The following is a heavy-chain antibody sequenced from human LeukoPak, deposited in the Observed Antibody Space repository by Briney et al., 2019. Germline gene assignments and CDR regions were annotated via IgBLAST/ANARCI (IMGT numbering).Heavy chain of an antibody. CDR1: GGTFSSYG. J-gene: IGHJ4*02. CDR3: AKDPRDHSYGWSWRYFDY. V-gene: IGHV1-69*06. Sequence: SVKVSCKASGGTFSSYGISWVRQAPGQEFEWMGGIIPIFGTANYTQKFQGRVTISADKSTRTAYMELSSLRAEDTAVYYCAKDPRDHSYGWSWRYFDYWGQGTLVTVSS. D-gene: IGHD5-18*01. CDR2: IIPIFGTA.